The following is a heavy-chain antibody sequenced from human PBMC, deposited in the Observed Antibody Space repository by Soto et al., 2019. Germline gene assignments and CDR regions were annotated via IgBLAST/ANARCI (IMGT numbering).Heavy chain of an antibody. CDR1: GDSISSYY. Sequence: QVQLQESGPGLVKPSETLSLTCTVSGDSISSYYWSWIRQPPGKGLEWIGYIYYSGSTNYDPSLKSRVTMSVDTSKNQLSLKLSSVTAADTAVYYCARARNDVLQTRSYYYYYYLDVWGKGTTVTVSS. CDR2: IYYSGST. V-gene: IGHV4-59*08. J-gene: IGHJ6*03. D-gene: IGHD1-1*01. CDR3: ARARNDVLQTRSYYYYYYLDV.